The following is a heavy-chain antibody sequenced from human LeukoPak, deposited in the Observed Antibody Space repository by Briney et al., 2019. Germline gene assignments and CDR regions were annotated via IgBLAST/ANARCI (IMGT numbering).Heavy chain of an antibody. D-gene: IGHD1-14*01. V-gene: IGHV1-2*02. Sequence: ASVKVSSKDSGYTFTVYYMHWVRQAPGQGLEWMGWINPNSGGTNYAQKFQGRVTMTRDTSISTAYMELSRLRSDDTAVYYCASHEPLDWFDPWGQGTLVTVSS. CDR1: GYTFTVYY. CDR3: ASHEPLDWFDP. CDR2: INPNSGGT. J-gene: IGHJ5*02.